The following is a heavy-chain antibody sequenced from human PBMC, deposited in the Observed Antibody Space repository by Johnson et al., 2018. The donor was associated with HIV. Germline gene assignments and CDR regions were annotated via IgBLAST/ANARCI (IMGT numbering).Heavy chain of an antibody. CDR2: ISYDGSNK. D-gene: IGHD7-27*01. J-gene: IGHJ3*02. Sequence: QVQLVESGGGAVQPGRSLRLSYAASGFTFSCYDMHWVRQAPGKGLEWVAVISYDGSNKYYADSVKGRFTISRDNSKNTLYLQMNSLRAEDTAVYYCAKSPLGRLREGAFDIWGQGTMVTVSS. CDR3: AKSPLGRLREGAFDI. CDR1: GFTFSCYD. V-gene: IGHV3-30*04.